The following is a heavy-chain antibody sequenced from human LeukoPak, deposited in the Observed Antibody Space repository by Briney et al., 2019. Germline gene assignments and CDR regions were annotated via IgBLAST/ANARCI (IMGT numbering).Heavy chain of an antibody. D-gene: IGHD6-6*01. CDR3: AKGVAARPHFYFDY. CDR2: IKEDGTEK. Sequence: GGSLRLSCAASGFNISDFWMTWVRQAPGKGLEWVANIKEDGTEKHLVDSVKGRFTISRDNSKNTLYLQMNSLRAEDTAVYYCAKGVAARPHFYFDYWGQGTLVTVSS. J-gene: IGHJ4*02. CDR1: GFNISDFW. V-gene: IGHV3-7*03.